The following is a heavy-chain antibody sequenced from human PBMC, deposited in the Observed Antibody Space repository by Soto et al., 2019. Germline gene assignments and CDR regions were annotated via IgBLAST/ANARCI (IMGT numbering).Heavy chain of an antibody. CDR3: ARDGLTFGGD. D-gene: IGHD3-16*01. CDR1: GFTFGSFT. Sequence: EVHLVEAGGGLVKPGESLTLSCAASGFTFGSFTLNWVRQAPGKGLEWVSSISSSSAYIYYAESVKGRFTISRDNARSTLYRQMNSLRLDDTAVYFCARDGLTFGGDWGQGTLVAVSS. V-gene: IGHV3-21*06. CDR2: ISSSSAYI. J-gene: IGHJ4*02.